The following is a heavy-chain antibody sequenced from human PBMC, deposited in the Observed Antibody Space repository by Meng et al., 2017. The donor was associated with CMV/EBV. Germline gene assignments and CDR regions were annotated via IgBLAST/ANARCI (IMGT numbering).Heavy chain of an antibody. J-gene: IGHJ6*02. CDR1: GFTFSSYG. V-gene: IGHV3-33*06. Sequence: GESLKISCAASGFTFSSYGMHWVRQAPGKGLEWVAVIWYDGSNKYYADSVKGRFTISRDNSKNTLYLQMNSLRAEDTAVYYCAKERRGRLWGRAAMARVGYGMDVWGQGTTVTVSS. D-gene: IGHD5-18*01. CDR3: AKERRGRLWGRAAMARVGYGMDV. CDR2: IWYDGSNK.